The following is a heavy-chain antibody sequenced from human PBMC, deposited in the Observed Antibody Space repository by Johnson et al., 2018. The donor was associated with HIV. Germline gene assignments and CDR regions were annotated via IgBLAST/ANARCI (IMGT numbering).Heavy chain of an antibody. CDR3: EGEISRYYYDYAAFDL. CDR2: ISYSGSST. J-gene: IGHJ3*01. CDR1: GFSFDSHA. D-gene: IGHD3-22*01. V-gene: IGHV3-23*04. Sequence: MQLVESGGGLVQPGGSLRLSCAASGFSFDSHAINWVRQAPGKGLQWVSAISYSGSSTYYADSVKGRFTISRDNSRSTVYLHMINLRADDTALYYCEGEISRYYYDYAAFDLWGQGTTVTVSS.